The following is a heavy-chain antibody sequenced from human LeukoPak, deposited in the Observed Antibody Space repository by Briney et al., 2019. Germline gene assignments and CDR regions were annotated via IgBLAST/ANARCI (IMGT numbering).Heavy chain of an antibody. Sequence: PGGSLRLSCATSGFTFSNYWMSWLRQAPGKGLVWVSRIKSDGSSATYAESVEGRFTISRDYAKNALFLQMNSLRAEDTAVYYCTAAPNTTPGSLGHWGQGTLVTVSS. D-gene: IGHD6-25*01. CDR1: GFTFSNYW. CDR3: TAAPNTTPGSLGH. J-gene: IGHJ4*02. V-gene: IGHV3-74*01. CDR2: IKSDGSSA.